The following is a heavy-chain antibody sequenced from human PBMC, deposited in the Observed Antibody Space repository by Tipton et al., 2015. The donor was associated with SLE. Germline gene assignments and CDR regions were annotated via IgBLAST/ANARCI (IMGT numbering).Heavy chain of an antibody. CDR1: GFTFSSYW. Sequence: GSLRLSCAASGFTFSSYWMSWVRQAPGKGLEWVANLKQDESEKYYVDSVRGRFTISRDNAKNSLYLQMSSLRAEDTAVYYCARSGSSSYSYYFDYWGQGTLVTVSS. CDR3: ARSGSSSYSYYFDY. D-gene: IGHD6-6*01. J-gene: IGHJ4*02. V-gene: IGHV3-7*01. CDR2: LKQDESEK.